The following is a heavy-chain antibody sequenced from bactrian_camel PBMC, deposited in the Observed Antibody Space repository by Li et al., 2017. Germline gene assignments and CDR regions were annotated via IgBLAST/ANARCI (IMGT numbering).Heavy chain of an antibody. Sequence: VQLVESGGGSVQAGGSLRLSCAASGYTYNRNCMAWFRQAPGKEREGVARINAIGATTYADAVKGRFTISKGSAGSTLYLQMNSLKPEDTAIYYCAADLRWIPYCIRGDWSGFGYWAQGTQVTVS. CDR2: INAIGAT. CDR3: AADLRWIPYCIRGDWSGFGY. J-gene: IGHJ6*01. CDR1: GYTYNRNC. V-gene: IGHV3S53*01. D-gene: IGHD3*01.